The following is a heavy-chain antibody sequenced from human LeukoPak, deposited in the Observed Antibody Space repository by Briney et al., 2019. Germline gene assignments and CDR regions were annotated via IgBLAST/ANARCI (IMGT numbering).Heavy chain of an antibody. J-gene: IGHJ6*02. Sequence: GGSLRLSCAASGFTFSSYAMHWVRQAPGKGLEWVAVISYDGSNKYYADSVKGRFTISRDNSKNTLYLQMNSLRAEDTAVYYCAEMLLPYGMDVWGQGTTVTVSS. V-gene: IGHV3-30-3*01. CDR3: AEMLLPYGMDV. CDR2: ISYDGSNK. D-gene: IGHD3-10*01. CDR1: GFTFSSYA.